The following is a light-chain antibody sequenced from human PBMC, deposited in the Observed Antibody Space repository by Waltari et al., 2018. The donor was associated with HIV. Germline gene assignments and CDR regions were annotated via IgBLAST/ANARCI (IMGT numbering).Light chain of an antibody. V-gene: IGLV1-40*01. CDR1: SSNIGAGFD. CDR3: QSYDSSLSGSRV. CDR2: GYS. Sequence: QSVLTQPPSVSGAPGQRVTISCTGSSSNIGAGFDVHWYQQVPGTAPKLLIYGYSKRPSGVPDRFSGSKSGASASLAITGLQAEDEADYYCQSYDSSLSGSRVFGTGTKVTVL. J-gene: IGLJ1*01.